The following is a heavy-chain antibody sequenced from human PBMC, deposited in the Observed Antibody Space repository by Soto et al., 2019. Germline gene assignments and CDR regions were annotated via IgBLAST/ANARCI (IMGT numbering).Heavy chain of an antibody. Sequence: TLSLTCTVSGGSISSGGYYWSWIRQHPGKGLEWIGYIYYSGSTYYNPSLKSRVTISVDTSKNQFSLKLSSVTAADTAVYYCARLNYYDSSGYYQPYYFDYWGQGTLVTVS. J-gene: IGHJ4*02. CDR1: GGSISSGGYY. CDR3: ARLNYYDSSGYYQPYYFDY. D-gene: IGHD3-22*01. V-gene: IGHV4-31*03. CDR2: IYYSGST.